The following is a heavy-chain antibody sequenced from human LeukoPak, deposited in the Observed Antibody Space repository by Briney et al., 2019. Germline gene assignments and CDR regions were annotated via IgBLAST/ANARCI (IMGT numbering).Heavy chain of an antibody. CDR3: AKGAVLGDSSWYDGDAFDI. D-gene: IGHD6-13*01. Sequence: GRSLRLSCAASGFTFSSYAMHWVRQAPGKGLEWVAVISYDGSNKYYAGSVKGRFTISRDNSKNTLYLQMNSLRAEDTAVYYCAKGAVLGDSSWYDGDAFDIWGQGAMVTVSS. CDR2: ISYDGSNK. V-gene: IGHV3-30*04. CDR1: GFTFSSYA. J-gene: IGHJ3*02.